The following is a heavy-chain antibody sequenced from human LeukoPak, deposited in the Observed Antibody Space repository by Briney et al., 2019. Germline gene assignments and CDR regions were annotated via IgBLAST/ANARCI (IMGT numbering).Heavy chain of an antibody. D-gene: IGHD4-23*01. J-gene: IGHJ4*02. CDR1: GFTFSSYW. CDR3: ARARWLVTGGDY. Sequence: PGGFLSLSCAASGFTFSSYWMIWVRLAPGKGLEWVANIKQDGSEKYYVYSVKGRFTISRDNAKNSLHLQMNSLRAEDTAVYYCARARWLVTGGDYWGQGTLATVSS. CDR2: IKQDGSEK. V-gene: IGHV3-7*01.